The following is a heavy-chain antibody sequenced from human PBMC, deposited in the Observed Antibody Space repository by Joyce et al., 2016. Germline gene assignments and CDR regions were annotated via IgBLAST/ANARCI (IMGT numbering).Heavy chain of an antibody. CDR1: SGPFSGFF. V-gene: IGHV4-34*02. CDR2: ITDSGAT. J-gene: IGHJ4*02. CDR3: ARSQWLAPLMY. Sequence: QVQLQQWGAGLLKTSETLSLTCAVYSGPFSGFFWSWVRQPPRKGLEWIGDITDSGATHYNPSLKSRLTMSVDTSRKEFSLKLSSVTVADTAIYYCARSQWLAPLMYWGQGTPVTVSS. D-gene: IGHD6-19*01.